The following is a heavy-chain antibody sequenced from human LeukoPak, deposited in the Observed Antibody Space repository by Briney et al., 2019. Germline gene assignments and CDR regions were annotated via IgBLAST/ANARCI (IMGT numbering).Heavy chain of an antibody. Sequence: GGSLRLSCAASGFTVSSNYMSWVRQAPGKGLEWVSVIYSGGSTYYADSVKGRFTISRDNSKNTLYLQMNSLRAEDTAVYYCARVGSGWYGSHAFDIWGQGTMVTVSS. CDR2: IYSGGST. J-gene: IGHJ3*02. D-gene: IGHD6-19*01. CDR1: GFTVSSNY. V-gene: IGHV3-66*02. CDR3: ARVGSGWYGSHAFDI.